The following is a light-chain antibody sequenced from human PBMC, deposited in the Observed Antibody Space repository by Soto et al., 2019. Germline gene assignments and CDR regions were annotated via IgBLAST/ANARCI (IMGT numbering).Light chain of an antibody. CDR2: KNN. Sequence: QSVLTQPPSVSGAPGRGVTISSTGTSPNIGAGYDVHWYQRLPGAAPKVLIYKNNNRPLGVPDRFSGSKSGTSASLAITGLQAEDEADYYCQSYDSSLSGSYVFGTGTKLTVL. J-gene: IGLJ1*01. V-gene: IGLV1-40*01. CDR3: QSYDSSLSGSYV. CDR1: SPNIGAGYD.